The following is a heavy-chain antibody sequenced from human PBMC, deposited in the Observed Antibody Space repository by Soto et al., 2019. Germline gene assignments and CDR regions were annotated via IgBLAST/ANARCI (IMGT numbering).Heavy chain of an antibody. CDR3: ARAPLPEWIFGVVTPFDY. J-gene: IGHJ4*02. CDR1: GYTFTSYA. D-gene: IGHD3-3*01. Sequence: ASVKVSCKASGYTFTSYAMHWVRQAPGQRLEWMGWINAGNGNTKYSQKFQGRVTITRDTSASTAYMELSSLRSEDTAVYYCARAPLPEWIFGVVTPFDYWGQGTLVTVSS. CDR2: INAGNGNT. V-gene: IGHV1-3*01.